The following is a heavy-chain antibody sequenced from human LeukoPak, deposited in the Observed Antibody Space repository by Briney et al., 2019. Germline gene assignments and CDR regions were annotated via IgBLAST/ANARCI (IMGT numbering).Heavy chain of an antibody. Sequence: GGSLRLSCTASGFTFSSYWMHWVRQAPGKGLVWVSRINTGGSSTSYADSVKGRFTISRDNAKNTLYLQMNSLRAEDTAVYYCARVRGGNLPNDYWGQGTLVTVSS. CDR3: ARVRGGNLPNDY. CDR2: INTGGSST. CDR1: GFTFSSYW. J-gene: IGHJ4*02. D-gene: IGHD4-23*01. V-gene: IGHV3-74*01.